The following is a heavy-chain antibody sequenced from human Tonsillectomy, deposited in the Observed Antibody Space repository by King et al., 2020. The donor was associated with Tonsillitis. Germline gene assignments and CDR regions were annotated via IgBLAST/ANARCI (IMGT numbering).Heavy chain of an antibody. CDR1: VFTFSSYA. J-gene: IGHJ4*02. V-gene: IGHV3-30-3*01. CDR2: ISYDGSNK. D-gene: IGHD3-10*01. CDR3: ARDGGEYYFDY. Sequence: VQLVESGGGVVQPGRSLRLSCAASVFTFSSYALHWVRQAPGKGLEWVAVISYDGSNKYYADSVKGQFTISRDNSKNTLYLQMNSLRAEDTAVYYCARDGGEYYFDYWGQGTLVTVSS.